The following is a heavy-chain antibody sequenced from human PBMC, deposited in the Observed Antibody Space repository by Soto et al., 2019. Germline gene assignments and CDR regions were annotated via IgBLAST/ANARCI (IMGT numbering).Heavy chain of an antibody. V-gene: IGHV1-69*01. Sequence: VHQATEKGLEWMGGIIPIFGTANYAQKFQGRVTITADESTSTAYMELSTLRSEDTAVYYCAVYYSQTMAAGRPNGLGIWGQGTLVTVSS. J-gene: IGHJ4*02. CDR3: AVYYSQTMAAGRPNGLGI. D-gene: IGHD6-13*01. CDR2: IIPIFGTA.